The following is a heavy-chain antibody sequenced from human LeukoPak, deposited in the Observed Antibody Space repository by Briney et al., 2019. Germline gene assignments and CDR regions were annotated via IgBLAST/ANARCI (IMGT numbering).Heavy chain of an antibody. Sequence: PSETLSLTCTVSGGSISSGDYYWSWIRQPPGKGLEWIGYIYYSGSTYYNPSLKSRVTISVDTSKNQFSLKLSSVTAADTAVYYCAREVNYYDSSGRPGDTFSDYWGQGTLVTVSS. CDR1: GGSISSGDYY. J-gene: IGHJ4*02. D-gene: IGHD3-22*01. V-gene: IGHV4-30-4*08. CDR2: IYYSGST. CDR3: AREVNYYDSSGRPGDTFSDY.